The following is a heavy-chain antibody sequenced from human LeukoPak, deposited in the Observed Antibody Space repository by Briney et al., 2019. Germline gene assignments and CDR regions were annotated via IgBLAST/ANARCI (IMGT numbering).Heavy chain of an antibody. CDR1: GFTFSDYY. V-gene: IGHV3-11*01. D-gene: IGHD2-8*01. CDR3: AKGPLGGDIVLMVYAAFYY. Sequence: GGSLRLSCAASGFTFSDYYMSWIRQAPGKGLEWVSYISKDGNTRNDADSVKGRFTISRDNAKNSLFLQMNSLRAEDTAVYYCAKGPLGGDIVLMVYAAFYYWGQGTLVTVSS. CDR2: ISKDGNTR. J-gene: IGHJ4*02.